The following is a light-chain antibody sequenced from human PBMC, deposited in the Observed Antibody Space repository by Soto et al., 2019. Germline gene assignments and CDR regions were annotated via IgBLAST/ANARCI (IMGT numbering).Light chain of an antibody. J-gene: IGLJ1*01. CDR3: SSFTSRFTFV. CDR1: RSDVGAYNY. Sequence: QSFLTQPASVSGSPGRSIAIXCXGTRSDVGAYNYVSWYQQHPGKAPKLMISEVTNRPSGVSDRFSGSKSGNTASLTISGLQAEDEADYYCSSFTSRFTFVFGTGTKVTVL. CDR2: EVT. V-gene: IGLV2-14*01.